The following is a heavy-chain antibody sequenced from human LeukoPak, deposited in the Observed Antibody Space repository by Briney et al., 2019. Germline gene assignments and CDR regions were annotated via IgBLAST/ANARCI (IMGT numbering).Heavy chain of an antibody. J-gene: IGHJ3*02. CDR2: INQDGSEK. CDR1: GFTFSSYW. Sequence: PGGSLRLSCAASGFTFSSYWMSWVRQAPGKGLEGVANINQDGSEKYYVDSVKGRFTISRDNAKNSLYLQMNSLRAEDTAVYYCTRVGWFGSKGALHDAFDIWGHGTMVTVSS. CDR3: TRVGWFGSKGALHDAFDI. V-gene: IGHV3-7*01. D-gene: IGHD3-10*01.